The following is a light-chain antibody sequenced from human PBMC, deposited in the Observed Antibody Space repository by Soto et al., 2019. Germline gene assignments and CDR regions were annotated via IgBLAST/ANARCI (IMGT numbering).Light chain of an antibody. Sequence: EIVMTQSPGTLSVSPGERAILSCRASQSISINLAWYQQKPGQAPRLLIYDVSNRATGIPARFSGSGSGTDFSLTISSLEPEDFAVYYCQQRSHWPRTFGQGTKVDIK. V-gene: IGKV3-11*01. CDR1: QSISIN. CDR3: QQRSHWPRT. J-gene: IGKJ1*01. CDR2: DVS.